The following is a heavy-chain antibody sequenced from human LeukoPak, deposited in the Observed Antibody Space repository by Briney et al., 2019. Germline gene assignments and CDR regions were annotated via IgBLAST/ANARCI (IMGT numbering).Heavy chain of an antibody. CDR3: ARPSAYGEDAFDV. J-gene: IGHJ3*01. CDR2: IFPGDSDT. V-gene: IGHV5-51*01. D-gene: IGHD2-21*01. Sequence: GESLKISCKGSGYSFSSYWIGWVRQMPGKGLEWMGIIFPGDSDTRYSPSFQGQVTISADKSISTAYLQWSSLKASDTAMYYCARPSAYGEDAFDVWGQGTMVTVSS. CDR1: GYSFSSYW.